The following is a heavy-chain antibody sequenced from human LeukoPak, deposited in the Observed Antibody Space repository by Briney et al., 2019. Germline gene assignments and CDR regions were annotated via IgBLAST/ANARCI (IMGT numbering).Heavy chain of an antibody. Sequence: SETLSLTCTVSGGSISSSSYYWGWIRQPPGKGLEWIGNIFYSGTTYYNPSLMSRVTISVDTSKNQFSLKMRSVTAADTAVYYFARVLRGGTSYFDYWGQGTLVTVS. CDR2: IFYSGTT. D-gene: IGHD2-15*01. CDR3: ARVLRGGTSYFDY. CDR1: GGSISSSSYY. J-gene: IGHJ4*02. V-gene: IGHV4-39*01.